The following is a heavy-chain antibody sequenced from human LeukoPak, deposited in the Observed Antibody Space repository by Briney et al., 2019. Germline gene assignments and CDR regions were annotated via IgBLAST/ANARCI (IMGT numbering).Heavy chain of an antibody. CDR1: GYSFTSYW. D-gene: IGHD3-10*01. Sequence: NAGESLKISCKGSGYSFTSYWIVWVRQMPGKGLEWMGIIYPGDSDTRYSPSFQGQVTISADKSISTAYLQWSSLKASDTAMYYCARASGRDPYYYYGMDVWGQGTTVTVSS. J-gene: IGHJ6*02. CDR3: ARASGRDPYYYYGMDV. CDR2: IYPGDSDT. V-gene: IGHV5-51*01.